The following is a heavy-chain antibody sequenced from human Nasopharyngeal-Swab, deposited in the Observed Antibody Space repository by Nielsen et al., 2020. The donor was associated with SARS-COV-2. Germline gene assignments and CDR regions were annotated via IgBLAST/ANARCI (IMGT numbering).Heavy chain of an antibody. V-gene: IGHV3-21*01. Sequence: GESLKISCAASGFTFNNYNFNWVRNAPGKGLEWVSSISSSSSYIYYADSVKGRFTISRDNAKNTLYLQMNSLRAEDTAVYYCASLWGMDVWGQGTTVTVSS. CDR2: ISSSSSYI. CDR1: GFTFNNYN. D-gene: IGHD2/OR15-2a*01. J-gene: IGHJ6*02. CDR3: ASLWGMDV.